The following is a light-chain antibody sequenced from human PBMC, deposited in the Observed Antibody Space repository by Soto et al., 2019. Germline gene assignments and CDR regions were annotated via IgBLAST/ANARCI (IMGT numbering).Light chain of an antibody. J-gene: IGKJ1*01. V-gene: IGKV3-20*01. CDR1: QSISSSY. CDR2: GAS. Sequence: EIVLTQSPGTLSLSPGDRATLSCRASQSISSSYLAWYQQKPGQAPRPLIYGASSRATGIPDRFSGSGSGTDFTLTISRLEPEDFAVYYCQQYVSSPWTFGQGTKVEIK. CDR3: QQYVSSPWT.